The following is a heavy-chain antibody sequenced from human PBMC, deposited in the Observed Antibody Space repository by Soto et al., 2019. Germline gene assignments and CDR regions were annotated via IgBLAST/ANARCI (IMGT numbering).Heavy chain of an antibody. V-gene: IGHV4-31*03. J-gene: IGHJ4*02. CDR3: ARVRREKVFDY. CDR2: IYYSGST. D-gene: IGHD1-26*01. CDR1: GGSISSGGYY. Sequence: SETLSLTCTVSGGSISSGGYYWSWIRQHPGKGLEWIGYIYYSGSTYYNPSLKSRVTISVDTSKNQFSLKLSSVTAADTAAYYCARVRREKVFDYWGQGTLVTVSS.